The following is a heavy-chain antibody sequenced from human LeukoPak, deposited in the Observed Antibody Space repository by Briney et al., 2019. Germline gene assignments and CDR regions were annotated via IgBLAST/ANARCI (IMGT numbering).Heavy chain of an antibody. V-gene: IGHV1-2*02. J-gene: IGHJ6*03. Sequence: GASVKVSCKASGYTFTGYYMHWVRQAPGQGLEWMGWINPNSGGTNYAQKFQGRVTMTRDTSISTAYMELSRLRSDDTAVYYCARAGVEMATTLYYYYYYMDVWGKGTTVTISS. CDR3: ARAGVEMATTLYYYYYYMDV. D-gene: IGHD5-24*01. CDR2: INPNSGGT. CDR1: GYTFTGYY.